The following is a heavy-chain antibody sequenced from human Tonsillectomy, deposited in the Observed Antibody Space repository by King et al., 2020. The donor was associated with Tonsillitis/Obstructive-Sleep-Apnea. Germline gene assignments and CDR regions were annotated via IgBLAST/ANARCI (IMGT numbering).Heavy chain of an antibody. J-gene: IGHJ3*02. Sequence: TLKGSGPTLVKPTQTLTLTCTFSGFSLITSGVSVAWIRQPPGKALEWLALIYWDDDKRYSPSLKSRLTITKDTSKNQVVLTMTNMDPVDTATYYCAHKYAVYYDFWSGPEGRDAFDIWGQGTMVTVSS. CDR1: GFSLITSGVS. CDR3: AHKYAVYYDFWSGPEGRDAFDI. D-gene: IGHD3-3*01. CDR2: IYWDDDK. V-gene: IGHV2-5*02.